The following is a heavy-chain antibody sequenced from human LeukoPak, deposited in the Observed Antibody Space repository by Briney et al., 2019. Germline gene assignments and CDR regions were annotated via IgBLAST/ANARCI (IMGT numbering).Heavy chain of an antibody. J-gene: IGHJ5*02. CDR3: ARARGHTIFGAVTPPAGWFDP. CDR2: ISSSSSYI. CDR1: GFTFSSYG. V-gene: IGHV3-21*01. Sequence: GGSLRLSCAASGFTFSSYGMNWVRQAPGKGLEWVSSISSSSSYIYYADSVKGRFTISRDNAKNSLYLQMNSLRAEDTAVYYCARARGHTIFGAVTPPAGWFDPWGQGTLVTVSS. D-gene: IGHD3-3*01.